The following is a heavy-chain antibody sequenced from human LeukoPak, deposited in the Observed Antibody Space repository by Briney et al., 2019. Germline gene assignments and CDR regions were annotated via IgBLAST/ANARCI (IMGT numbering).Heavy chain of an antibody. D-gene: IGHD5-18*01. J-gene: IGHJ6*03. Sequence: GGSLRLSCAASGFTFSSYAMHWVRQAPGKGLEYVSAISSNGGSTYYANSVKGRFTITRDNSKNTLYLQMGSLRAEDMAVYYCARGSAGGQLWDYYYYMDVWGKGTTVTVSS. V-gene: IGHV3-64*01. CDR3: ARGSAGGQLWDYYYYMDV. CDR1: GFTFSSYA. CDR2: ISSNGGST.